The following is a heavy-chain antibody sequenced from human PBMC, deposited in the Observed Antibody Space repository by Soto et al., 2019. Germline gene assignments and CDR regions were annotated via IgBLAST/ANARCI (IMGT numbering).Heavy chain of an antibody. D-gene: IGHD6-19*01. Sequence: GGSLRLSCAASGFTFSSYAMHWVRQAPGKGLEWVAVISYDGSNKYYADSVKGRFTISRDNSKNTLYLQMNSLRAEDTAVYYCARGPPFSIAVAGLDFDYWGQGTLVTGSS. V-gene: IGHV3-30-3*01. J-gene: IGHJ4*02. CDR1: GFTFSSYA. CDR2: ISYDGSNK. CDR3: ARGPPFSIAVAGLDFDY.